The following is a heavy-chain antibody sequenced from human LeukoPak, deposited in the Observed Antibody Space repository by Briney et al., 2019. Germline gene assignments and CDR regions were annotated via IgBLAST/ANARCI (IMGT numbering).Heavy chain of an antibody. CDR3: ARSRYCSSTSCYAHFDY. D-gene: IGHD2-2*01. CDR2: IIPIFGTA. J-gene: IGHJ4*02. Sequence: SVKVSCKDSGGTFISYAISWVRQAPGQGLEWMGGIIPIFGTANYAQKFQGRVTITADESTSTAYMELSSLRSEDTAVYYCARSRYCSSTSCYAHFDYWGQGTLVTVSS. V-gene: IGHV1-69*13. CDR1: GGTFISYA.